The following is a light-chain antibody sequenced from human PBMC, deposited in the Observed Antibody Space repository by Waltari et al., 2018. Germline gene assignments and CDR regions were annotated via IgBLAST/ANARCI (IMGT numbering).Light chain of an antibody. CDR3: QAWDSSTAV. Sequence: SYELTQPPSVSVSPGQTASITCSGDKLGDKYACWYQQRPGQSPVLVIYQDNKRPSGTPGRFSGPNSGNTATLTISGTQAMDEADYYCQAWDSSTAVFGGGTKLTVL. J-gene: IGLJ2*01. V-gene: IGLV3-1*01. CDR2: QDN. CDR1: KLGDKY.